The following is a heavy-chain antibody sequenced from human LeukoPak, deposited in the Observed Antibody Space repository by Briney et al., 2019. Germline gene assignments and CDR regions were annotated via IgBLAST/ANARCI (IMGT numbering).Heavy chain of an antibody. D-gene: IGHD5-24*01. Sequence: ASVKVSCKASGYTFTGYYMHWVRQAPGQGLEWMGGIIPIFGTANYAQKFQGRVTITTDESTSTAYMELSSLRSEDTAVYYCATRQTRRDGYNWAPSDYWGQGTLVTVSS. CDR3: ATRQTRRDGYNWAPSDY. CDR1: GYTFTGYY. CDR2: IIPIFGTA. J-gene: IGHJ4*02. V-gene: IGHV1-69*05.